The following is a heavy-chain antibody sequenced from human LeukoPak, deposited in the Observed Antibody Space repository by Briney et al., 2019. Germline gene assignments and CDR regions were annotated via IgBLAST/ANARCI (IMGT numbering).Heavy chain of an antibody. CDR1: GFTFSNYA. V-gene: IGHV3-23*01. Sequence: GGSLRLPCAASGFTFSNYAMSWVRQAPGKGLEWVSTISSSGGNTYYADSVKGRFTISRDNSKNTLYLQMNSLRAEDTAVYYCARIRSGYYHDYWGQGTLGTVSS. CDR3: ARIRSGYYHDY. J-gene: IGHJ4*02. D-gene: IGHD3-3*01. CDR2: ISSSGGNT.